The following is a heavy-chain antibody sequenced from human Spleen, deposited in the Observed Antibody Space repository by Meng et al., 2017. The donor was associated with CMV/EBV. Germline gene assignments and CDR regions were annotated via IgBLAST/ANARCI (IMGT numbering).Heavy chain of an antibody. CDR2: INHSGST. CDR1: GYY. CDR3: ARGGEDCSSTSCYERENWFDP. V-gene: IGHV4-34*01. J-gene: IGHJ5*02. D-gene: IGHD2-2*01. Sequence: GYYWSRIPQPPGKGLEWIGEINHSGSTNYNPSLKSRVTISVDTSKNQFSLKLSSVTAADTAVYYCARGGEDCSSTSCYERENWFDPWGQGTLVTVSS.